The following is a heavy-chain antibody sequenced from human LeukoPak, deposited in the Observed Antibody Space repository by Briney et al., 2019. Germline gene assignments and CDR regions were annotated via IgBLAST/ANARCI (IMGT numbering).Heavy chain of an antibody. D-gene: IGHD3-10*01. Sequence: SETLSLTCTVSGDSISSSSSYWGWIRQPPGKGLEWIGSIYYSGSTYYNPSLKSRVTISVDTSKNQFSLKLSSVTAADTAVYYCARDSVGGSPIDYWGQGTLVTVSS. V-gene: IGHV4-39*07. CDR1: GDSISSSSSY. CDR2: IYYSGST. J-gene: IGHJ4*02. CDR3: ARDSVGGSPIDY.